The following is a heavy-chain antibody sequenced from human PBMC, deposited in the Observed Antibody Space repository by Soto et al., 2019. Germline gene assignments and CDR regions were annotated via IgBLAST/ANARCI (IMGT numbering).Heavy chain of an antibody. CDR2: SYFSGGT. CDR1: NDSINSYY. CDR3: VRELSRGWFDP. J-gene: IGHJ5*02. D-gene: IGHD3-16*01. Sequence: ETLSLTCTVSNDSINSYYWSWIRQPPGKGLEWIGYSYFSGGTDYNPSLKGRVTISVDRSRNQFSLKLTSVTAADTAVYYCVRELSRGWFDPWGQGTLVTVSS. V-gene: IGHV4-59*01.